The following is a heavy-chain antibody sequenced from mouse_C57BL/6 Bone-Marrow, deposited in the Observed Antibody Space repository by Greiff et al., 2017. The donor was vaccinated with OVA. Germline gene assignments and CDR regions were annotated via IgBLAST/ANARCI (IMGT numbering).Heavy chain of an antibody. Sequence: QVQLKQPGAELVRPGSSVKLSCKASGYTFTSYWMHWVKQRPIQGLEWIGNIDPSDSETHYNQKFKDKATLTVDKSSSTAYMQLSSLTSEDSAVYYCARGGTGGYFDVWGTGTTVTVSS. CDR1: GYTFTSYW. J-gene: IGHJ1*03. CDR2: IDPSDSET. D-gene: IGHD3-3*01. V-gene: IGHV1-52*01. CDR3: ARGGTGGYFDV.